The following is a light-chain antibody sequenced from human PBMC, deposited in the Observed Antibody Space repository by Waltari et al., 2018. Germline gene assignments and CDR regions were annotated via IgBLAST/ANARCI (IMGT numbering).Light chain of an antibody. V-gene: IGKV1-5*03. CDR2: GAS. J-gene: IGKJ5*01. Sequence: DIQMTQSPSTLSASVGDTVIISCRASQSITTSLAWYQQKPGKAPDVLIYGASNLESGVPSRFSGSGSGTEFTLTISSLQPEDFATYYCQQLKSYPITFGQGTRLEIK. CDR3: QQLKSYPIT. CDR1: QSITTS.